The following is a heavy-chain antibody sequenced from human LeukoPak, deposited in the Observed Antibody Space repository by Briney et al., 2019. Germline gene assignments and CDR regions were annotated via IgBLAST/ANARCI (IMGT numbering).Heavy chain of an antibody. Sequence: SETLSLTCTVSGGSIRSYYWSWIRQPPGKGLEWIGYIYYSGSTNYNPSLKSRVTISVDTSKNQFSLKLSSVTAADTAVYYCARVEGDYYGSGSYWFDYWGQGTLVTVSS. J-gene: IGHJ4*02. CDR3: ARVEGDYYGSGSYWFDY. CDR2: IYYSGST. V-gene: IGHV4-59*01. CDR1: GGSIRSYY. D-gene: IGHD3-10*01.